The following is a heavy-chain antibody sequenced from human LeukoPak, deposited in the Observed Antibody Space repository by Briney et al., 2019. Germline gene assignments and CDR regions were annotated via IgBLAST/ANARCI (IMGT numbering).Heavy chain of an antibody. Sequence: SLRLSCAASGFTFDDYAMHWVRQAPGKGLEWVSGISWNSGSIGYADSVKGRFTISRDNAKHSLYLQMNSLRAEDTAVYYCARDLPPEYSSSLGYDYWGQGTLVTVSS. CDR3: ARDLPPEYSSSLGYDY. CDR1: GFTFDDYA. V-gene: IGHV3-9*01. CDR2: ISWNSGSI. D-gene: IGHD6-6*01. J-gene: IGHJ4*02.